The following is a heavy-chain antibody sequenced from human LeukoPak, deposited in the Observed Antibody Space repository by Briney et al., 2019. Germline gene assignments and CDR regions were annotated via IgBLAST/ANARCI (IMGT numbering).Heavy chain of an antibody. CDR1: GFTFSSHS. J-gene: IGHJ4*02. CDR3: AKWKYSNSGIDDY. CDR2: ISSSSSTI. V-gene: IGHV3-48*01. Sequence: GGSLRLSCAASGFTFSSHSMNWVRQAPGKGLEWVSYISSSSSTIYYADSVKGRFTISRGNAKNSLYLQMNSLRAEDTAVYYCAKWKYSNSGIDDYWGQGTLVTVSS. D-gene: IGHD6-6*01.